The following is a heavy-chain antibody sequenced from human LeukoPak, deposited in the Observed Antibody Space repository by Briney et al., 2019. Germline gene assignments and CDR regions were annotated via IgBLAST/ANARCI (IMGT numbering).Heavy chain of an antibody. V-gene: IGHV1-18*01. J-gene: IGHJ3*02. CDR2: ISAYNGNT. CDR3: ARDKGYCSSTSCFDAFDI. D-gene: IGHD2-2*01. Sequence: ASVKVSCKASGYTFTSYDINWVRQAPGQGLEWMGWISAYNGNTNYAQKLQGRVTMTTDTSTSTAYMELRSLRSDDTAVYYCARDKGYCSSTSCFDAFDIWGQGTMVTVSS. CDR1: GYTFTSYD.